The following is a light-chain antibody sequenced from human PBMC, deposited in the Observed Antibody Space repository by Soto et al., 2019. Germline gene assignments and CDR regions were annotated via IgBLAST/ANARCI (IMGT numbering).Light chain of an antibody. CDR3: QHYNNWTPRLT. CDR2: GAS. J-gene: IGKJ4*01. Sequence: EIVMTQSPATLSVSPGERATLSCRASQSVSSNLAWYQQTPGQAPRLLIYGASTRATGIPARFSGSGSGTEFTLTITSLQAEDFAVYFCQHYNNWTPRLTFGGGTKVEIK. CDR1: QSVSSN. V-gene: IGKV3-15*01.